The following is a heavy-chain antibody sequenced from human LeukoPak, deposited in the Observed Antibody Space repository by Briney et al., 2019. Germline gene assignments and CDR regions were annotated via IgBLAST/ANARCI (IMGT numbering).Heavy chain of an antibody. J-gene: IGHJ4*02. CDR3: ARSLYYDFWSGYSY. CDR2: ISHSGST. D-gene: IGHD3-3*01. CDR1: GGSFSGYY. Sequence: PSETLSLTCAVYGGSFSGYYWSWIRQPPGKGLEWIGEISHSGSTNYNPSLKSRVAISVDTSKNQFSLKLSSVTAADTAVYYCARSLYYDFWSGYSYWGQGTLVTVSS. V-gene: IGHV4-34*01.